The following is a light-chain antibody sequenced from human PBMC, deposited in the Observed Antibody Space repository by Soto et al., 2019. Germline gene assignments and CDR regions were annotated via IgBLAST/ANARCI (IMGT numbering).Light chain of an antibody. CDR3: QQRSDWPPIT. Sequence: EIVLTQSPATLSLSPGERATLSCRASQSVSRYLARYQQKPGQAPRLLIYDASNRATGIPARFSGSGSGTDFTLTISSLEPEDFAVYYRQQRSDWPPITFGQGTRLEIK. CDR2: DAS. CDR1: QSVSRY. J-gene: IGKJ5*01. V-gene: IGKV3-11*01.